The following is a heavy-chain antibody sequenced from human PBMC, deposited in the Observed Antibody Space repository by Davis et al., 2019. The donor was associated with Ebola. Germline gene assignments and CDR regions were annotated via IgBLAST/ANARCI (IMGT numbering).Heavy chain of an antibody. CDR1: GLTFSEAW. J-gene: IGHJ6*02. Sequence: GESLKISCAASGLTFSEAWMTWVRQAPGKGPEWVAIIKGDGSQKYYVDSVKGRFSLSRDNSNKTLYLQMNSLRREDTAVYFCARDAGGTPSPYYYGMDVWGQGTTATVSS. V-gene: IGHV3-7*01. CDR3: ARDAGGTPSPYYYGMDV. CDR2: IKGDGSQK. D-gene: IGHD3-16*01.